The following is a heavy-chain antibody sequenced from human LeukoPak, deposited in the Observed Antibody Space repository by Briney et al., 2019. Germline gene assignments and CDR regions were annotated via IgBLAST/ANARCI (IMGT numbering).Heavy chain of an antibody. D-gene: IGHD6-19*01. CDR2: INHSGST. Sequence: SETLSLTCAVYGGSFSGYYWSWIRQPPGKGLEWIGEINHSGSTNYNPSLKSRVTISVDTSKNQFSLKLSSVTAADTAVYYCARVRRGVAVAGASTTLDYWGQGTLVTVSS. CDR1: GGSFSGYY. J-gene: IGHJ4*02. CDR3: ARVRRGVAVAGASTTLDY. V-gene: IGHV4-34*01.